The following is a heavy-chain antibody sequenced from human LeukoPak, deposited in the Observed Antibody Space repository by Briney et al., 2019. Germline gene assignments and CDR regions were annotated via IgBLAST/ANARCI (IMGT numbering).Heavy chain of an antibody. CDR2: IYSGNSDT. CDR1: GYSFTSYW. Sequence: GESLKISCKGSGYSFTSYWIGWVRQMPGKGLEWMGIIYSGNSDTRYSPSFQGQVTISADKSISTAYLQWSSLKASDTAMYYCARHGGIAAAGTFGFDPWGQGTLVTVSS. D-gene: IGHD6-13*01. V-gene: IGHV5-51*01. J-gene: IGHJ5*02. CDR3: ARHGGIAAAGTFGFDP.